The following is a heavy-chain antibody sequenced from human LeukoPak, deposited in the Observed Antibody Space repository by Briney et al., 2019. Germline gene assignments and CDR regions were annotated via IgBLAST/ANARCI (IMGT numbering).Heavy chain of an antibody. CDR1: GDSVSSNSAA. V-gene: IGHV6-1*01. CDR2: TYYRSKWYN. J-gene: IGHJ6*02. Sequence: SQTLSLTCAISGDSVSSNSAAWNRIRQSPSRGLEWLGRTYYRSKWYNDFAVSVKSRITINPDTSKNQFSLRMNSVTPEDTAVYYCAKSSGWYPYYYYGMDVWGQGTTVTVSS. D-gene: IGHD6-19*01. CDR3: AKSSGWYPYYYYGMDV.